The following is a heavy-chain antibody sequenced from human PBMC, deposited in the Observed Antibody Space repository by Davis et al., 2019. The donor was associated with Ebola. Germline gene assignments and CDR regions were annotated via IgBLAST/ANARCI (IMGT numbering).Heavy chain of an antibody. CDR1: GFTFRNFG. CDR3: ARGRPRGDY. V-gene: IGHV3-30*03. J-gene: IGHJ4*02. Sequence: GESLKISCAASGFTFRNFGMHWVRQAPGKGLEWLAVISYDASVEYYADSVKGRFTISRDNAKNSLYLQMNSLRDEDTAVYYCARGRPRGDYWGQGTLVTVSS. CDR2: ISYDASVE.